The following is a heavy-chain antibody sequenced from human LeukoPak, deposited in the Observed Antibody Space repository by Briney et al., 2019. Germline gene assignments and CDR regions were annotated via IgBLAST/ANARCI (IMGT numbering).Heavy chain of an antibody. J-gene: IGHJ4*02. D-gene: IGHD6-19*01. Sequence: PGGSLRLSCAASGFTFSSYAMHWVRQAPGKGLERVAVISYDGSNKYYADSVKGRFTISRDNSKNTRYMQMNSLRAEDTAVYYCARILSSAWGELGYWGQGTLVTVSS. CDR1: GFTFSSYA. V-gene: IGHV3-30*04. CDR2: ISYDGSNK. CDR3: ARILSSAWGELGY.